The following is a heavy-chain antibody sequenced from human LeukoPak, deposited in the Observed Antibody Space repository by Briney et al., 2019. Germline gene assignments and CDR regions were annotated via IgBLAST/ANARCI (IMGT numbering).Heavy chain of an antibody. CDR1: GGTFSSYA. CDR2: IIPILGIA. V-gene: IGHV1-69*04. CDR3: ARDPPVDTARRNY. D-gene: IGHD5-18*01. Sequence: GASVKVSCKASGGTFSSYAISWVRQAPGQGLEWMGRIIPILGIANYAQKFQGRVTITADKSTSTAYMELSGLRSEDTAVYYCARDPPVDTARRNYWGQGTLVTVSS. J-gene: IGHJ4*02.